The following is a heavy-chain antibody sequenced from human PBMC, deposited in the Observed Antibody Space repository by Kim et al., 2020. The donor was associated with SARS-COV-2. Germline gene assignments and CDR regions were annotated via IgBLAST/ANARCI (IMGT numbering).Heavy chain of an antibody. Sequence: GGSLRLSCAASGFTFSGSAMHWVRPAPGKGLEWVGRIRSKANSYATAYAASVKGRFTISRADSKNTAYLQMNSLKTEDTAVYYGTRHGSGSYPVDYWGPGTLVTVSS. CDR1: GFTFSGSA. J-gene: IGHJ4*02. V-gene: IGHV3-73*01. CDR2: IRSKANSYAT. CDR3: TRHGSGSYPVDY. D-gene: IGHD1-26*01.